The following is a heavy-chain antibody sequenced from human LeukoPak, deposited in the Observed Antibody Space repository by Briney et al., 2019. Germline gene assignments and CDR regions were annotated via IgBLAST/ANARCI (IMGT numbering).Heavy chain of an antibody. J-gene: IGHJ4*02. Sequence: GASVKVSCKASGYTFTSYDINWVRQAAGQGLEWMGWMNPNSGNTGYAQKFQGRVTMTRNTSISTAYMELSSPRSEDTAVYYCARGVRITMVRGAQRYYFDYWGQGTLVTVSS. V-gene: IGHV1-8*02. CDR2: MNPNSGNT. D-gene: IGHD3-10*01. CDR1: GYTFTSYD. CDR3: ARGVRITMVRGAQRYYFDY.